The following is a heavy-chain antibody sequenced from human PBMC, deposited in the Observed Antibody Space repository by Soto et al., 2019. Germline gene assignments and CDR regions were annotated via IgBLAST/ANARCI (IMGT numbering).Heavy chain of an antibody. CDR1: DGSISSYC. Sequence: SEPLSLTWTVADGSISSYCWSWIRQPPGKGLEWIGYIYYSGSTNYNPYLKSRVTISVDTSKNQFSLKLNSMTAADTAVYYCARHNYGSGSTYFDYWGQGTLVTVSS. CDR2: IYYSGST. CDR3: ARHNYGSGSTYFDY. J-gene: IGHJ4*02. D-gene: IGHD3-10*01. V-gene: IGHV4-59*08.